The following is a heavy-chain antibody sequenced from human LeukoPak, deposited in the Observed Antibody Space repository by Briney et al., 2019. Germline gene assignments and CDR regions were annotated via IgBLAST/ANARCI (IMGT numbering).Heavy chain of an antibody. D-gene: IGHD6-13*01. Sequence: PGGSLRLSCAASGFTFSSYVMSWVRQAPGKGLEWVAAISGSGSSTYYADSVKGRFTISRDNSKNTLYLQMNSLRAEDTAVYYCASLYSSSWSYYGMDVWGKGTTVTVSS. CDR1: GFTFSSYV. J-gene: IGHJ6*04. CDR3: ASLYSSSWSYYGMDV. V-gene: IGHV3-23*01. CDR2: ISGSGSST.